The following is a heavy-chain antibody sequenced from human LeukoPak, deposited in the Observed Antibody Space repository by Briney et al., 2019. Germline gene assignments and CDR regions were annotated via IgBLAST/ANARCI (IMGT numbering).Heavy chain of an antibody. D-gene: IGHD3-10*01. Sequence: ASVKVSCKASGYTFTGYYMHWVRQAPGQGLEWLGWINPNSGVTNYAQKFQGRVTMTRDTSISTAYMELNRLRSDDPAVYYCAKESGGPLDYWGQGSLVTVSS. CDR2: INPNSGVT. V-gene: IGHV1-2*02. J-gene: IGHJ4*02. CDR3: AKESGGPLDY. CDR1: GYTFTGYY.